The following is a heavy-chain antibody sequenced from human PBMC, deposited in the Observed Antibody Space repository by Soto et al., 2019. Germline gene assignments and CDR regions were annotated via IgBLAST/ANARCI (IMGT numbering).Heavy chain of an antibody. CDR1: GGTFSSYA. Sequence: SVQVSCKASGGTFSSYAISWVRQAPGQGLEWMGGMNPIFGTADYAQKFKGRVTMTADNSTSTAYLELNSLRYEDTAVYYCAREIRPKSQFLDWLHSWFDSWGQGTLVTVYS. CDR3: AREIRPKSQFLDWLHSWFDS. V-gene: IGHV1-69*06. D-gene: IGHD3-3*01. J-gene: IGHJ5*01. CDR2: MNPIFGTA.